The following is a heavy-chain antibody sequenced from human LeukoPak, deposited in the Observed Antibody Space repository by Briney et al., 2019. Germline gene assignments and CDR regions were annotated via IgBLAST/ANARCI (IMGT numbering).Heavy chain of an antibody. V-gene: IGHV3-23*01. CDR2: ITYSGEYT. J-gene: IGHJ4*02. CDR1: GFTFNSYS. Sequence: PGGSLRLSCAASGFTFNSYSMSWVRQAPGKGLEWVSAITYSGEYTDYADSVKGRFTISRDNSKNTLYLQMSSLRADDTAVYFCAKRSSGTSGYFDSWGQGTLVTVSS. D-gene: IGHD6-25*01. CDR3: AKRSSGTSGYFDS.